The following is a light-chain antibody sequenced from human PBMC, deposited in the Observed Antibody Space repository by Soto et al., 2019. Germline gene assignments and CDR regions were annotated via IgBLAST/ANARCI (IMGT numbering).Light chain of an antibody. CDR1: SPDFGV. CDR2: EVS. V-gene: IGLV2-14*01. Sequence: QSALTQPASVSGSPGQSITISCSGISPDFGVSWYQHFPGKAPKLLIFEVSNRPSGVSTRFSGSKSGNMAFLTISGLQSEDEGLYHCSSYSSTTTLFGGGPKLTVL. CDR3: SSYSSTTTL. J-gene: IGLJ2*01.